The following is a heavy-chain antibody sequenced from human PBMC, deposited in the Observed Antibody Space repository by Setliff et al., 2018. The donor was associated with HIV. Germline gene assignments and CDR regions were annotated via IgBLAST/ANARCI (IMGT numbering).Heavy chain of an antibody. CDR2: INVGKGDT. CDR3: MNNLRAEDTALYYCVAGGCNGAICS. CDR1: GYTFTAHY. Sequence: ASVKVSCKTSGYTFTAHYINWVRQAPGQSLEWMGWINVGKGDTKYSQELQGRITLTTDTSANTAYMELSSLRSDDTALYLQMNNLRAEDTALYYCVAGGCNGAICSWGQGTLVTVSS. D-gene: IGHD2-15*01. J-gene: IGHJ5*02. V-gene: IGHV1-3*01.